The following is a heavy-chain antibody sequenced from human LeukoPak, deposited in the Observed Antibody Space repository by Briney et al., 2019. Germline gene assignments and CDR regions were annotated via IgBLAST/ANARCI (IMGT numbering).Heavy chain of an antibody. CDR3: ARRGSEDTSSYFDY. CDR2: INHSGST. D-gene: IGHD2-2*01. V-gene: IGHV4-34*01. CDR1: GGSISGYY. J-gene: IGHJ4*02. Sequence: KSSETLSLTCTVSGGSISGYYWSWIRQPPGKGLERIGEINHSGSTNYNPSLKSRVTISVDTSKNQFSLKLSSVTAADTAVYYCARRGSEDTSSYFDYWGQGTLVTVSS.